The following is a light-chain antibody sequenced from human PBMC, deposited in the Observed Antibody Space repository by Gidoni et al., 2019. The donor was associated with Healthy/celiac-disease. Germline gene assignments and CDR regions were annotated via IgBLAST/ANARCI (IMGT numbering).Light chain of an antibody. V-gene: IGKV1-5*03. Sequence: DIQMTQSPSTLSASVGDRVTITCRASQSISSWLAWYQQKPGKAPKLLIYKASSLESGVPSRFSGSGSGTEYTLTISSLQPDDFATYYCQQYNSYPYTFGQGTKLEIK. CDR2: KAS. J-gene: IGKJ2*01. CDR1: QSISSW. CDR3: QQYNSYPYT.